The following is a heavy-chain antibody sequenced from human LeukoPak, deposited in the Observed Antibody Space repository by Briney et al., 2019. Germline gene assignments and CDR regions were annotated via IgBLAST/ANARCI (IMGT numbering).Heavy chain of an antibody. D-gene: IGHD6-13*01. V-gene: IGHV5-51*01. J-gene: IGHJ4*02. CDR1: GYSFTNYW. CDR3: ASQQQHGGFDY. Sequence: GESLKISCKGSGYSFTNYWTGWVRQMPGKGLECMGIIYPGDSDTRYSPSFQGQVTISADKSISTPYLQWSSLKASDTAMYYCASQQQHGGFDYWGQGTLVTVSS. CDR2: IYPGDSDT.